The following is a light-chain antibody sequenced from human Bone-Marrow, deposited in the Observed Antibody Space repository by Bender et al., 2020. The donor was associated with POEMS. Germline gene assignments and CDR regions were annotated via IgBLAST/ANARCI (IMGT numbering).Light chain of an antibody. CDR1: RSNIGAGND. V-gene: IGLV1-40*01. CDR3: CSYAGNWV. Sequence: QSVLTQPPSVSGAPGQRVTISCTGSRSNIGAGNDVHWYQQLPESAPKLLIYENDNRPSGVPDRFSGSKSGTSASLAITGLQAEDEADYYGCSYAGNWVFGGGTRLTVL. J-gene: IGLJ3*02. CDR2: END.